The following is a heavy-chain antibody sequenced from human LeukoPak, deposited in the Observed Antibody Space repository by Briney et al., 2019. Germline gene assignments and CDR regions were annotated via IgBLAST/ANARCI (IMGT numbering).Heavy chain of an antibody. CDR1: GFTFSSYA. Sequence: PGRSLRLSCAASGFTFSSYAMHWVRQAPGKGLEWVAVISYDGSNKYYADSVKGRFTISRDNSKNTLYLQMNSLRAEDTAVYYCARGGGGRFGELFAFYYYYYGMDVWGQGTTVTVSS. V-gene: IGHV3-30-3*01. D-gene: IGHD3-10*01. CDR3: ARGGGGRFGELFAFYYYYYGMDV. CDR2: ISYDGSNK. J-gene: IGHJ6*02.